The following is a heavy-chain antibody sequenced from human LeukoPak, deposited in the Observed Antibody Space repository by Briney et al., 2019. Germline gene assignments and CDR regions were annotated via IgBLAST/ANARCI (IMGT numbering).Heavy chain of an antibody. CDR1: GFTFDDYA. CDR3: AKEGGYDPGY. V-gene: IGHV3-23*01. D-gene: IGHD5-12*01. Sequence: GGSLRLSCAASGFTFDDYAMHWVRQAPGKGLEWVSGISGSGGSTYYADSVKGRFTISRDNSMNTLYLQMNSLRAEDTAVYYCAKEGGYDPGYWGQGTLVTVSS. CDR2: ISGSGGST. J-gene: IGHJ4*02.